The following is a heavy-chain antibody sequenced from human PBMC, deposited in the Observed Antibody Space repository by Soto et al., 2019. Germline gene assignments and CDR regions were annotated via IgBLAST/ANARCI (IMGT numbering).Heavy chain of an antibody. CDR2: IYYSGST. J-gene: IGHJ4*01. CDR1: GGSISSGGYY. Sequence: QVQLQESGPGLVKPSQTLSLTCTVSGGSISSGGYYWSWIRQHPGKGLEWIGYIYYSGSTYYNPSMKSRITILVDTSKNHCARKLSLVTAAATAVYYWARGSRIVDTLNRSLLFDDWGHGTLVTVSS. V-gene: IGHV4-31*03. CDR3: ARGSRIVDTLNRSLLFDD. D-gene: IGHD5-12*01.